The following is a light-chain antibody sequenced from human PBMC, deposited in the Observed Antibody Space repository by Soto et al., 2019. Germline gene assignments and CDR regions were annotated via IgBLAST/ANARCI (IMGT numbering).Light chain of an antibody. CDR3: QQYDSSPWT. Sequence: EIVLTQAPGTLSLSPGERATLSCRASQSVRSSYLAWYQQKPGQAPRLLISGASSRATGIPDRFSGSGSGTDFTLTISRLKPEDFAVYYCQQYDSSPWTFGQGTKVEIK. CDR2: GAS. J-gene: IGKJ1*01. CDR1: QSVRSSY. V-gene: IGKV3-20*01.